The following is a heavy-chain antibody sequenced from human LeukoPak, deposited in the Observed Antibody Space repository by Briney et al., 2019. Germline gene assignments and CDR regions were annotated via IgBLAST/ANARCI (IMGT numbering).Heavy chain of an antibody. J-gene: IGHJ4*02. CDR3: ARESGFCSSTSCYRPEDY. CDR2: ISYDGSNK. CDR1: GFTFSSYA. Sequence: GGSLRLSCAASGFTFSSYAMHWVRQAPGKGLEWVAVISYDGSNKYYADSVKGRFTISRDNAKNTLYLQMNSLRAEDTAVYYCARESGFCSSTSCYRPEDYWGQGTLVTVSS. V-gene: IGHV3-30*04. D-gene: IGHD2-2*01.